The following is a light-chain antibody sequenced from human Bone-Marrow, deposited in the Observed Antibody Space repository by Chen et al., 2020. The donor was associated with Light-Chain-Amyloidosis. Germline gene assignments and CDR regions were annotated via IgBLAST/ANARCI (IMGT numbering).Light chain of an antibody. CDR2: QAS. Sequence: DIQMTQSPSPLSASVGDRVTITCRASHTISAWLAWYQQKPGKAPKVLIYQASSLESGVPSRFSGSGSGTEFTLTISSLQPDDFATYYCHQYKSFPWTFGQGTKVEMK. CDR3: HQYKSFPWT. J-gene: IGKJ1*01. V-gene: IGKV1-5*03. CDR1: HTISAW.